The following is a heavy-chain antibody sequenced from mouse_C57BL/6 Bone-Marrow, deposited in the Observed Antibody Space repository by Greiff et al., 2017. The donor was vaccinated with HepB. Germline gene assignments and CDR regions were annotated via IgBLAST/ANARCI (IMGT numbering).Heavy chain of an antibody. CDR2: IHPNSGST. D-gene: IGHD1-1*01. V-gene: IGHV1-64*01. CDR1: GYTFTSYW. CDR3: ARPLLLRLGFDY. Sequence: QVQLQQSGAELVKPGASVKLSCKASGYTFTSYWMHWVKQRPGQGLEWIGMIHPNSGSTNYNEKFKSKATLTVDKSSSTAYMQLSSLTSEDSAVYYCARPLLLRLGFDYWGQGTTLTVSS. J-gene: IGHJ2*01.